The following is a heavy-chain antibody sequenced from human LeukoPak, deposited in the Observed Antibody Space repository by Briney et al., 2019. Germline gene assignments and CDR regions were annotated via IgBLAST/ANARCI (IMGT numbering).Heavy chain of an antibody. CDR3: ARDLGGLWFRDGTY. J-gene: IGHJ4*02. D-gene: IGHD2-21*01. V-gene: IGHV3-48*04. Sequence: GGSLRLSCAASGFTFSSYWMSWVRQAPGKGLEWVSYISSSGSTIYYADSVKGRFTISRDNAKNSLYLQMNSLRAEDTAVYYCARDLGGLWFRDGTYWGQGTLVTVSS. CDR1: GFTFSSYW. CDR2: ISSSGSTI.